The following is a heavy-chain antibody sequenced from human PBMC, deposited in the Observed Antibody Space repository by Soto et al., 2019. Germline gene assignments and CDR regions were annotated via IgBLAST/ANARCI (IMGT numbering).Heavy chain of an antibody. J-gene: IGHJ4*02. CDR1: GYTFAGYY. D-gene: IGHD3-9*01. CDR3: AREHYDILTGYYGLDY. CDR2: VNPNSGGT. V-gene: IGHV1-2*02. Sequence: ASVKVSCKASGYTFAGYYMHWVRQAPGQGLEWMGWVNPNSGGTNYAQKFQGRVTMTRDTSISTAYMELSRLRSDDTAVYYCAREHYDILTGYYGLDYWGQGTLVTVSS.